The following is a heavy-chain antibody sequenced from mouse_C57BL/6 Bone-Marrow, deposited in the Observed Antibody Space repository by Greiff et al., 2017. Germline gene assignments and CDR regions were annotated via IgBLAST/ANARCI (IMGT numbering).Heavy chain of an antibody. CDR2: ISSGGSYT. D-gene: IGHD1-1*01. J-gene: IGHJ1*03. V-gene: IGHV5-6*01. CDR3: ARRHITTVVADWYFDV. Sequence: EVQLVESGGDLVKPGGSLKLSCAASRFTFSSYGMSWVRQTPDKRLEWVATISSGGSYTYYPDSVKGRFTISRDNAKNTLYLQMSSLKSEDTAMYYCARRHITTVVADWYFDVWGTGTTVTVSS. CDR1: RFTFSSYG.